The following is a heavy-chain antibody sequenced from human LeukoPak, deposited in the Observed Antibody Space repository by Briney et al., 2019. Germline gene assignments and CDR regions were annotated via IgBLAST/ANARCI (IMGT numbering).Heavy chain of an antibody. CDR2: IIPIFGTA. CDR1: GGTFSSYA. D-gene: IGHD6-13*01. Sequence: GASVKVSCKASGGTFSSYAISWVRQAPGQGLEWMGGIIPIFGTANYAQKFQGRVTITADKSTSTAYMELSSLRSEDTAVYCARGRPTTSIAAAGVNWFDPWGQGTLVTVSS. V-gene: IGHV1-69*06. J-gene: IGHJ5*02. CDR3: ARGRPTTSIAAAGVNWFDP.